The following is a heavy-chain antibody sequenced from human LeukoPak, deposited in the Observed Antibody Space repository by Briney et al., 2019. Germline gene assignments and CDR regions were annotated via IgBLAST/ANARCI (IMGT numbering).Heavy chain of an antibody. D-gene: IGHD3-10*01. Sequence: SETLSLTCAVYGGSFSGYYWSWIRQPPGKGLEWTGEINHSGSTNYNPSLKSRVTISVDTSKNQFSLKLSSVTAADTAVYYCARGGRLYGSGSQYLRYRGQGTLVTVSS. CDR3: ARGGRLYGSGSQYLRY. CDR2: INHSGST. V-gene: IGHV4-34*01. J-gene: IGHJ4*02. CDR1: GGSFSGYY.